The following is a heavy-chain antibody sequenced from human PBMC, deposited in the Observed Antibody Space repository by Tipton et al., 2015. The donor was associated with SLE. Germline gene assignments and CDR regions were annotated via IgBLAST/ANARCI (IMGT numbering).Heavy chain of an antibody. CDR2: IYYSGST. CDR3: ARDSAGRGYSGFLGI. V-gene: IGHV4-31*11. D-gene: IGHD5-12*01. CDR1: GGSISSGGYY. Sequence: TLSLTCAVSGGSISSGGYYWSWIRQHPGKGLEWIGYIYYSGSTYYNPSLKSRVTISVDTSKNQFSLKLSSVAAADTAVYYCARDSAGRGYSGFLGIWGQGTMVTVSS. J-gene: IGHJ3*02.